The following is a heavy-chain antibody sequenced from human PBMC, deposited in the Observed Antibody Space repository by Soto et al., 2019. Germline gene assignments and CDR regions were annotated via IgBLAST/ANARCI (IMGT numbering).Heavy chain of an antibody. CDR1: GGSISSGGYY. V-gene: IGHV4-31*03. CDR3: ARDSDYGDYVWYFDL. J-gene: IGHJ2*01. Sequence: QVQLQESGPGLVKPSQTLSLTCTVSGGSISSGGYYWSWIRQHPGKGLEWIGYIYYSGSTYYNPSRRSRVTIPVHPSKNQFSLKLSSVTAADTAVYYCARDSDYGDYVWYFDLWGRGTLVTVSS. CDR2: IYYSGST. D-gene: IGHD4-17*01.